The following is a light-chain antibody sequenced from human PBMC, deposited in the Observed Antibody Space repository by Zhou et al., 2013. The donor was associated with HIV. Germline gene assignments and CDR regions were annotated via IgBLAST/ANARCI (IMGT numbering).Light chain of an antibody. J-gene: IGKJ4*01. V-gene: IGKV3-20*01. CDR2: GTS. CDR1: QSISSNY. Sequence: EIVLSQSPGTLSLSPGESTTLSCRASQSISSNYLAWYQQKPGQAPRLLIYGTSTRATGIPDRFSGSGSGTDFTLTISRLEPEDFAVYYCQQYGDSALTFGGGTKVEIK. CDR3: QQYGDSALT.